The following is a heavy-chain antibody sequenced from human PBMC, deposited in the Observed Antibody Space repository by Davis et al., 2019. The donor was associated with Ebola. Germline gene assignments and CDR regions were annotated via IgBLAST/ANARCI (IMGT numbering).Heavy chain of an antibody. V-gene: IGHV3-30*02. J-gene: IGHJ6*02. CDR1: GFTFSTYA. D-gene: IGHD3-9*01. CDR3: ARELPPTTGNYYGMDV. CDR2: IQNHGRDT. Sequence: PGGSLRLSRAASGFTFSTYAMHWVRQAPGKGPEWVAFIQNHGRDTYYADSVKGRFTISRDNSKNTLYLQMNSLRAEDTAVYYCARELPPTTGNYYGMDVWGQGTTVTVSS.